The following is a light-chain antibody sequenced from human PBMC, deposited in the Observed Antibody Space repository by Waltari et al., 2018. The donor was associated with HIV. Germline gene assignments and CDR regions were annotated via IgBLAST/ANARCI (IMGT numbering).Light chain of an antibody. CDR2: EVS. V-gene: IGLV2-23*02. J-gene: IGLJ2*01. CDR1: SSDGGSYYL. CDR3: CSYAGSCSFVV. Sequence: QSALTQPAYVSGSPGQSITISGTGTSSDGGSYYLVSWYQQHPGTAPKLMIYEVSTRPSWVSHRFSRPTSGNPASLTISGLQAEDEAAYYCCSYAGSCSFVVFGAGTNLPVL.